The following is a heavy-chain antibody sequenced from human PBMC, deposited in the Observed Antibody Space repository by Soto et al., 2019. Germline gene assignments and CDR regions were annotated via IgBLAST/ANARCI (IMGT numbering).Heavy chain of an antibody. Sequence: QVQLVESGGGVVQPGRSLRLSCAASGFTFSSYAMHWVRQAPGKGLEWVAVISYDGSNKYYADSVKGRFTISRDNSKNTLYLQMNSLRAEDTAVYYCARESGGEVATFFFDYWGQGTLVTVSS. J-gene: IGHJ4*02. CDR3: ARESGGEVATFFFDY. V-gene: IGHV3-30-3*01. CDR1: GFTFSSYA. CDR2: ISYDGSNK. D-gene: IGHD2-21*01.